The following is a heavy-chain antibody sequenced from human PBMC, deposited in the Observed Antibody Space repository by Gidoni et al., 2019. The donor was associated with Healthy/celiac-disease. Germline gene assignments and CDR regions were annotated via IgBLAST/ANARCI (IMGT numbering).Heavy chain of an antibody. V-gene: IGHV3-21*01. CDR3: AREKVRGVSGYFDY. CDR2: SSSSSSYI. J-gene: IGHJ4*02. Sequence: EVQLVESGGGLVKPGGSLRLSCAASGFTFSSYSMNWVRQAPGKGLEWVSSSSSSSSYIYYADSVKGRFTISRDNAKNSLYLQMNSLRAEDTAVYYCAREKVRGVSGYFDYWGQGTLVTVSS. D-gene: IGHD3-10*01. CDR1: GFTFSSYS.